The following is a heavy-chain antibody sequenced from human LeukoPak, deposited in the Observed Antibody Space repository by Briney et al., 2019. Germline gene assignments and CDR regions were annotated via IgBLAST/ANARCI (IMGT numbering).Heavy chain of an antibody. Sequence: GGSLRLSCAASGFTFSSYSMNWVRQAPGKGLEWVSHITASGTAMFYADSVKGRFTISRDNSKNTLYLQMSSLRAEDTARYFCAKVRSGWSPFDYWGQGTLVTVSS. CDR1: GFTFSSYS. CDR2: ITASGTAM. J-gene: IGHJ4*02. D-gene: IGHD6-19*01. CDR3: AKVRSGWSPFDY. V-gene: IGHV3-23*01.